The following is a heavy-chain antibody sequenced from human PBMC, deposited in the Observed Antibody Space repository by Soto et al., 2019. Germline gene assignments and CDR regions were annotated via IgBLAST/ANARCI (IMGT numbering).Heavy chain of an antibody. CDR1: GFTFSSYG. V-gene: IGHV3-33*01. J-gene: IGHJ5*02. Sequence: PGGSLRLSCAASGFTFSSYGMHWVRQAPGKGLEWVAVIWYDGSNKYYADSVKGRFTISRDNSKNTLYLQMNSLRAEDTAVYYCARQFTYNWFDPWGQGTLVTVSS. CDR3: ARQFTYNWFDP. CDR2: IWYDGSNK.